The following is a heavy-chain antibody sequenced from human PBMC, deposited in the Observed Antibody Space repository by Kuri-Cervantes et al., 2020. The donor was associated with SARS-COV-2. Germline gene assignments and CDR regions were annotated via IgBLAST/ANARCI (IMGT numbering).Heavy chain of an antibody. CDR2: VYYNGNT. V-gene: IGHV4-31*03. CDR3: ARGGTTVPTSGAFDF. J-gene: IGHJ3*01. Sequence: LRLSCTVSGGSISSGGYYWSWVRQHPGRGPEWIGYVYYNGNTFYSPSLKSRVTMSINTSRNQFSLRLSSVTAADTAVYYCARGGTTVPTSGAFDFWGQGTLVTVSS. D-gene: IGHD4-17*01. CDR1: GGSISSGGYY.